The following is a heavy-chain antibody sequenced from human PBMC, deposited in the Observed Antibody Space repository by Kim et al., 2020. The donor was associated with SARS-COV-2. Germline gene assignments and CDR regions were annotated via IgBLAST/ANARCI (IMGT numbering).Heavy chain of an antibody. CDR2: ISSNSSKK. CDR3: ARAYSRGWYAVG. Sequence: GGSLRLSCAASGYTFGDYAMRWVRQAPGKGLEWVSCISSNSSKKDYADSVKGRFTISRDNAKNSLYLQMNSLRAEDTAVYYCARAYSRGWYAVGGGR. J-gene: IGHJ2*01. CDR1: GYTFGDYA. V-gene: IGHV3-11*05. D-gene: IGHD6-19*01.